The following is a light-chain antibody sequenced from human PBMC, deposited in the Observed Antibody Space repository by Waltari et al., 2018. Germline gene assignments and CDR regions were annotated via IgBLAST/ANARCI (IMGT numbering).Light chain of an antibody. CDR3: QAWDSITSHVV. V-gene: IGLV3-1*01. CDR1: KLGDLY. Sequence: SYELTQPPSVSVSPGQTASITCSGDKLGDLYACWYQQKPGQSPVLVIYQDTRRPSGIPEGFSGANSGNTATLTISGTQAMDEADYYCQAWDSITSHVVFGGGTKLTVL. CDR2: QDT. J-gene: IGLJ2*01.